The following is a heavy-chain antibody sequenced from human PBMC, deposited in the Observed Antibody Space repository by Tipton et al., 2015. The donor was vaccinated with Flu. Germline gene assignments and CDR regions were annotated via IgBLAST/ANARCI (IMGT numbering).Heavy chain of an antibody. D-gene: IGHD4-11*01. CDR1: GGSFSGYY. Sequence: TLSLTCAVYGGSFSGYYWSWIRQPPGKGLEWIGEINHSGSTNYNPSLKSRVTISVDTSKNQFSLKLSSVTAADTAVYYCARGGRTTVTPDYLGQGTLVTVSS. CDR3: ARGGRTTVTPDY. V-gene: IGHV4-34*01. CDR2: INHSGST. J-gene: IGHJ4*02.